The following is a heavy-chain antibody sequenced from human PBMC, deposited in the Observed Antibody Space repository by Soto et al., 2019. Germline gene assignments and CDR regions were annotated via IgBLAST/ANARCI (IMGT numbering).Heavy chain of an antibody. CDR2: INAGNGNT. J-gene: IGHJ6*02. Sequence: ASVKVSCTASGYTFTSYDINWVRQATGQRLEWMGWINAGNGNTKYSQKFQGRVTITRDTSASTAYMELSSLTSEDTAVYHCASSATTADYYYGMDVWGQGTTVTVSS. V-gene: IGHV1-3*01. CDR1: GYTFTSYD. CDR3: ASSATTADYYYGMDV. D-gene: IGHD1-26*01.